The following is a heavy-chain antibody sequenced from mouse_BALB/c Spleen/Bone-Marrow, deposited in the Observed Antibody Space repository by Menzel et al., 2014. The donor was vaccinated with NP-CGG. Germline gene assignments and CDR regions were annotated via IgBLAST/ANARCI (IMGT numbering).Heavy chain of an antibody. CDR2: ISHSGST. Sequence: DVMLVESGPSLVKPSQTLSLTCSVTGDSITSGYWNWIRKFPGNKLEYMGYISHSGSTCYNPSLKSRISITRDTSKNXYYLQLNSVTTEDTATYYCARAGYRYDVGYAMDYWGQGTSVTVSS. V-gene: IGHV3-8*02. CDR1: GDSITSGY. CDR3: ARAGYRYDVGYAMDY. D-gene: IGHD2-14*01. J-gene: IGHJ4*01.